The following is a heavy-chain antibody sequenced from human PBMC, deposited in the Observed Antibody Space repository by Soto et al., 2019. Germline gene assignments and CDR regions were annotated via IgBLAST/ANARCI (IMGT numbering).Heavy chain of an antibody. J-gene: IGHJ6*04. CDR2: IFSNDEK. CDR3: ARSYYYDSIRGVDV. V-gene: IGHV2-26*01. D-gene: IGHD3-22*01. CDR1: GFSLSNARMG. Sequence: KSGPTLVNPTETLTLTCTVSGFSLSNARMGVSWIRQPPGKALEWLAHIFSNDEKSYSTSLKSRLTISKDTSKSQVVLTMTNMDPVDTATYYCARSYYYDSIRGVDVWGKGTTVTVDS.